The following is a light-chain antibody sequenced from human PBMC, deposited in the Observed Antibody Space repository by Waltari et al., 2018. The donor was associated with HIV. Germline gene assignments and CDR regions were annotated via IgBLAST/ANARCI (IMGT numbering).Light chain of an antibody. CDR2: QDT. J-gene: IGLJ1*01. CDR1: RSAVGAYNL. Sequence: QSVLTQPASVSGPPGQSITISCSGTRSAVGAYNLVSWYRQTPGKAPQVIIFQDTTRPSGISVRFSGAKSGNTASLTISGLRLEDQGNYYCCSYAGRNTYVFGSGTEVSVL. CDR3: CSYAGRNTYV. V-gene: IGLV2-23*01.